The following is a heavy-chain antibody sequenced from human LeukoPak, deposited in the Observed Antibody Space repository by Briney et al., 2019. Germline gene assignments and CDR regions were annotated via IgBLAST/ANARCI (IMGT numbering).Heavy chain of an antibody. Sequence: ASVKVSCKASGYTFDSYGISWVRQAPGQGLELMGWISVYNGYTDTAQKLQGRLTMTTDASTSTAYMELTNLRSDDTAVYYCARRADRPYYFDNWGQGTLVTVSS. V-gene: IGHV1-18*01. CDR1: GYTFDSYG. J-gene: IGHJ4*02. CDR3: ARRADRPYYFDN. D-gene: IGHD6-6*01. CDR2: ISVYNGYT.